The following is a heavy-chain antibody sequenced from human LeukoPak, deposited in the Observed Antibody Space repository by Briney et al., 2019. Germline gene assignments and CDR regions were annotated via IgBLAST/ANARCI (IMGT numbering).Heavy chain of an antibody. Sequence: ASVKVSCKASGSTFTSYDINWVRQAPGQGLEWMGWMNPNSGNTGYAQKFQGRVTMTRNTSISTAYMELSSLRSEDTAVYYCARYCSGGSCYSRGDYWGQGTLVTVSS. CDR2: MNPNSGNT. CDR3: ARYCSGGSCYSRGDY. J-gene: IGHJ4*02. CDR1: GSTFTSYD. D-gene: IGHD2-15*01. V-gene: IGHV1-8*01.